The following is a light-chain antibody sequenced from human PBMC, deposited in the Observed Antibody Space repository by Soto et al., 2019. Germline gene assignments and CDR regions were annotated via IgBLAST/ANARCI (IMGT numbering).Light chain of an antibody. CDR2: EVS. CDR1: SSDVGGYKD. CDR3: SSFAGDNNVV. Sequence: QSALTQPPSASGSPGQSVTISCTGTSSDVGGYKDVSWYQQHPGKAPKLMIFEVSERPSGVPDRFSGSKSGNTASLTVSGLQAEDEADYYCSSFAGDNNVVFGGGTKLTVL. J-gene: IGLJ3*02. V-gene: IGLV2-8*01.